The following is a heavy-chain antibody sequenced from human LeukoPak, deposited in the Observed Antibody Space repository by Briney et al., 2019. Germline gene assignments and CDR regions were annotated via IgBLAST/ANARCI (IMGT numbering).Heavy chain of an antibody. V-gene: IGHV3-23*01. D-gene: IGHD4-11*01. CDR2: ISGSGGST. J-gene: IGHJ6*03. CDR3: ATDYSSIQYYYYYYMDV. Sequence: GGSLRLSCAASGFTFSSYAMSWVRQAPGKGLEWVSAISGSGGSTYYADSVKGRFTISRDNSKNTLYLQMNSLRAEDPAVYYCATDYSSIQYYYYYYMDVWGKGTTVTVSS. CDR1: GFTFSSYA.